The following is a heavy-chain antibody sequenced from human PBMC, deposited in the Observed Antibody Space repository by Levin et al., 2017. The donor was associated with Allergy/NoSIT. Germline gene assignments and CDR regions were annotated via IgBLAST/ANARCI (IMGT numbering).Heavy chain of an antibody. CDR2: ISSTSSPI. Sequence: SCAASGFTFSSNSMNWVRQAPGKGLEWVSSISSTSSPIFYADSVEGRFTISRDNAKNSLYLQMNNLRAEDTAVYYCARGGSGATRDDTFDIWGQGTMVTVSS. D-gene: IGHD1-26*01. J-gene: IGHJ3*02. CDR1: GFTFSSNS. V-gene: IGHV3-21*06. CDR3: ARGGSGATRDDTFDI.